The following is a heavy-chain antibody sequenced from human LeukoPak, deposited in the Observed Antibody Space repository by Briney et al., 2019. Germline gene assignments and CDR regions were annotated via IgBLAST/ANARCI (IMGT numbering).Heavy chain of an antibody. V-gene: IGHV3-9*01. D-gene: IGHD3-10*01. CDR2: ISWNSGSI. J-gene: IGHJ4*02. Sequence: GGSLRLSCAASGFTFDDYAMHWVRQAPGKGLEWVSGISWNSGSIGYADSVKGRFTISRDNAKNSLYLQMNSLRAEDTALYYCAKDALWFGEFIGKNYFDYWGQGALVTVSS. CDR3: AKDALWFGEFIGKNYFDY. CDR1: GFTFDDYA.